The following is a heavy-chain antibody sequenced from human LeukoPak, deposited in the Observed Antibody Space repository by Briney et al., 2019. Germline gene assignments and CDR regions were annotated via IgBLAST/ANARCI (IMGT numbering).Heavy chain of an antibody. CDR2: IYFGGTT. CDR1: GFTVSSNY. CDR3: ARGDGVYVY. V-gene: IGHV3-53*01. J-gene: IGHJ4*02. D-gene: IGHD5/OR15-5a*01. Sequence: EGSLRLSCAASGFTVSSNYMTWVRQAPGQGLEWVSVIYFGGTTYYADSVKGRFTISRDNSKNTVYLQMNSLRVEDTAVYYCARGDGVYVYWGQGTLVTVSS.